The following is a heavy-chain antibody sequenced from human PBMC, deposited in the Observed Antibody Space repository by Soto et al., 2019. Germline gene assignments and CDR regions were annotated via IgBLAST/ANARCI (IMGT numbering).Heavy chain of an antibody. J-gene: IGHJ6*02. Sequence: GESLKISRKDSGYSFSTYWIALLRQMPGKGLEWMGIIYLSDSHTRYRPSFEGQVTISLDKSISTASLQWSSLRASDTAIYYCARGVKRGSHFYGMDVWGQGTTVTVSS. D-gene: IGHD1-26*01. CDR2: IYLSDSHT. CDR3: ARGVKRGSHFYGMDV. V-gene: IGHV5-51*01. CDR1: GYSFSTYW.